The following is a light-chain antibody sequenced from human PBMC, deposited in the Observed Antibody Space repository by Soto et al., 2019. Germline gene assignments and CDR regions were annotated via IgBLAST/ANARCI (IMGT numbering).Light chain of an antibody. CDR3: QSFDTSLNRV. J-gene: IGLJ2*01. CDR2: ANS. Sequence: QSVLTQPPSVSGAPGQRVSISCTGSSSNIGAGYDVHWYKQLPRTAPKLLIYANSNRPSGVPDRFSGSKSGTSASLAITGLQADDEADYYCQSFDTSLNRVFGGGTKLTVL. CDR1: SSNIGAGYD. V-gene: IGLV1-40*01.